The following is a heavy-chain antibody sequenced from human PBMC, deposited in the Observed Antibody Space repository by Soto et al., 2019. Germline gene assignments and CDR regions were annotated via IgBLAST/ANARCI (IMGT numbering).Heavy chain of an antibody. Sequence: QVQLVESGGGVVQPGRSLRLSCAASGFTFSSYGMHWVRQAPGKGLEWVAVISYDGSNKYYADSVKGRFTISRDNSKNTLYLQMNRLRAEDTAVYYCAKVAVAGTLVDDYWGQGTLVTV. J-gene: IGHJ4*02. CDR1: GFTFSSYG. CDR2: ISYDGSNK. D-gene: IGHD6-19*01. CDR3: AKVAVAGTLVDDY. V-gene: IGHV3-30*18.